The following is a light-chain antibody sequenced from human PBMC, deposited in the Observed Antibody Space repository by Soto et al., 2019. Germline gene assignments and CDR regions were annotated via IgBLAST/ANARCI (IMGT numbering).Light chain of an antibody. CDR3: QQYGSSYT. CDR2: GAS. Sequence: EIVLTQSPGTLSLSPGERATLSCRASQSLTNSYLAWYQQTPGQTPRLLISGASSRATGIPDRFSGSGSGRDFTLTISRLEPEDFAVYYCQQYGSSYTFGQGTKLEIK. V-gene: IGKV3-20*01. CDR1: QSLTNSY. J-gene: IGKJ2*01.